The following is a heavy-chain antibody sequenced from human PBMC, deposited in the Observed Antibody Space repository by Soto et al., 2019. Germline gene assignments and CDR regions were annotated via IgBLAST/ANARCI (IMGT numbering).Heavy chain of an antibody. Sequence: SXTLSLTCSVYGGSFNDDYWSWIRQPPGKGLQWIGGINHSGSTNYNPSLKSRVTISADTSKNHLSLKLSSVTAADTAVYYCARGECGGGSCYFFDMWGQGTKVTVSS. CDR2: INHSGST. D-gene: IGHD2-15*01. J-gene: IGHJ3*02. CDR1: GGSFNDDY. CDR3: ARGECGGGSCYFFDM. V-gene: IGHV4-34*01.